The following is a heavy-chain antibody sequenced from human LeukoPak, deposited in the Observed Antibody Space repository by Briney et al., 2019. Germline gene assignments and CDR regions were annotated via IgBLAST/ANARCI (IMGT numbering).Heavy chain of an antibody. Sequence: GGSLRLSCAASGFTFSSYGMHWVRQAPGKGLEWVAVISYDGSNKYYADSVKGRFTISRDNSKNTLYLQMNSLRAEDTAVYYCAKGFRGYYDSSGYITDYWGQGTLVTVSS. J-gene: IGHJ4*02. CDR2: ISYDGSNK. CDR3: AKGFRGYYDSSGYITDY. V-gene: IGHV3-30*18. CDR1: GFTFSSYG. D-gene: IGHD3-22*01.